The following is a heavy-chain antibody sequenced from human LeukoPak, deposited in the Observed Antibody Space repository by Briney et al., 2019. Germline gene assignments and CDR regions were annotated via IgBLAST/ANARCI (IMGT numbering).Heavy chain of an antibody. CDR2: ITASGVTT. J-gene: IGHJ4*02. D-gene: IGHD3-22*01. CDR1: GFTFSSYA. Sequence: GGSLRLSCAASGFTFSSYAMSWVRQAPGKGLEWISTITASGVTTYYADPVKGRFTISRDNSKNTLFLQMNSLRAEDTAVYYCAKAPDSDYYDSSGYYYYFDYWGQGTLVTVSS. V-gene: IGHV3-23*01. CDR3: AKAPDSDYYDSSGYYYYFDY.